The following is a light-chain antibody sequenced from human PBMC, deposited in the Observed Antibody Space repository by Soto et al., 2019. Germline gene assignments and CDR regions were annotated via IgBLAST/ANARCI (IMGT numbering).Light chain of an antibody. V-gene: IGKV3-11*01. CDR3: QQRSSAIT. J-gene: IGKJ5*01. CDR1: QSVSSH. Sequence: EIVLTQSPATLSLSPGERATLSCRASQSVSSHLAWFQQRPSQAPRLLIYDASNRATVIPARFSGRGSGTDFTLTISSLEPEDFAVYYCQQRSSAITFGQGTRLEIK. CDR2: DAS.